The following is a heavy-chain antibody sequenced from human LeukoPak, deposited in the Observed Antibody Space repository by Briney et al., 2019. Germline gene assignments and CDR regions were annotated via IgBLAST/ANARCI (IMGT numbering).Heavy chain of an antibody. CDR3: ARGLVGLYYYYYYMDV. CDR2: INTDVRIT. CDR1: GFTFSNYW. Sequence: GGSLRLSCAVSGFTFSNYWMYWVRQAPGKGLVWVSRINTDVRITTYAVSVKPRFTTSRDNAKNTVHLQMNSLRAEDTAVYYCARGLVGLYYYYYYMDVWGKGTTVTVSS. J-gene: IGHJ6*03. D-gene: IGHD2-21*01. V-gene: IGHV3-74*01.